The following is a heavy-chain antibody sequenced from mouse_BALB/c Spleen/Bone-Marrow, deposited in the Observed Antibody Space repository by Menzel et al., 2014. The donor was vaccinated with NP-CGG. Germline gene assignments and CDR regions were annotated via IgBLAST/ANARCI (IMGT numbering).Heavy chain of an antibody. Sequence: EVKLLESGAELVKPGASVKLSCTASGFNIKDTYMHWVKQRPEQGLEWIGRIDPANGNTKYDPKFQGKATITADTSSNTAYLQLSSLTSEDTAVYYCARWEYCAMGCWGRGTSVTVSS. J-gene: IGHJ4*01. V-gene: IGHV14-3*02. CDR2: IDPANGNT. D-gene: IGHD4-1*01. CDR3: ARWEYCAMGC. CDR1: GFNIKDTY.